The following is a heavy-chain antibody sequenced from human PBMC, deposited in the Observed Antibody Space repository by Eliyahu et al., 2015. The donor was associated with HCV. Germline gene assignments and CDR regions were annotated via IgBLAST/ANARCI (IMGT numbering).Heavy chain of an antibody. J-gene: IGHJ4*02. CDR2: IYPADTET. D-gene: IGHD3-10*01. CDR3: ARHDWGFFGAAYFDS. V-gene: IGHV5-51*01. Sequence: VRLVQSGPEVKESGESLKIXCQAFGYNFPNYWVAWVRQMPGKGLEWMGMIYPADTETRYSPSFRGQVTISADTSTDTVFLQWRTLRTSDTALYYCARHDWGFFGAAYFDSWGQGSLVSVSS. CDR1: GYNFPNYW.